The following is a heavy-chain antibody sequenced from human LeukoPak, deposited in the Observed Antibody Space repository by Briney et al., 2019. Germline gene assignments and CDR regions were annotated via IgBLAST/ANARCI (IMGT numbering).Heavy chain of an antibody. Sequence: ALVKVSCKASGYTFTSYDINWVRQATGQGLEWMGWMNPNSGNTGYAQKFQGRVTMTRNTSISTAYMELSSLRSEDTAVYYCARGEYSSSSLDYWGQGTLVTVSS. V-gene: IGHV1-8*01. J-gene: IGHJ4*02. D-gene: IGHD6-6*01. CDR3: ARGEYSSSSLDY. CDR1: GYTFTSYD. CDR2: MNPNSGNT.